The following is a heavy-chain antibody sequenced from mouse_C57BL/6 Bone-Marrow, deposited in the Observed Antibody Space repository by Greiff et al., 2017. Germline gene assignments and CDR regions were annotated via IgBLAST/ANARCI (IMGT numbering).Heavy chain of an antibody. D-gene: IGHD4-1*01. CDR2: IDPSDSYT. Sequence: QVQLQQPGAELVMPGASVKLSCKASGYTFTSYWMHWVKQRPGQGLEWIGEIDPSDSYTNYNQKFKGKSTLTVDKSSSTAYMQLSSLTSEDSAVYYCAGAGLPNWEDYWYVDGWGTGTTVTVSS. V-gene: IGHV1-69*01. J-gene: IGHJ1*03. CDR1: GYTFTSYW. CDR3: AGAGLPNWEDYWYVDG.